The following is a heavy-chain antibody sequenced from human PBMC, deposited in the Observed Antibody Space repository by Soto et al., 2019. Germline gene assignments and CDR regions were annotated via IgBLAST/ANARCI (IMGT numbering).Heavy chain of an antibody. CDR1: GYTFSNYA. V-gene: IGHV1-18*01. CDR3: ASSQQFAY. D-gene: IGHD6-13*01. Sequence: QVQLVQSGPEVKKPGASVKVSCKASGYTFSNYAINWVRQAPGQGLEWMGWINTYTGDANFAQKFQGRVTLTTDTSTSTAYMGVGGLISDDTAIYYCASSQQFAYWGQGTLVSVSS. CDR2: INTYTGDA. J-gene: IGHJ4*02.